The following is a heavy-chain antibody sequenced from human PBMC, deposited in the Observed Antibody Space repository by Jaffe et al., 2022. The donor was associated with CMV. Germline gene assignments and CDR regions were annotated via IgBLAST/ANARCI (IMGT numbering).Heavy chain of an antibody. J-gene: IGHJ4*02. CDR2: ISSSSSYI. CDR1: GFTFSSYS. V-gene: IGHV3-21*01. D-gene: IGHD3-16*02. CDR3: ARWLEHSMITFGGVIAEIGYFDY. Sequence: EVQLVESGGGLVKPGGSLRLSCAASGFTFSSYSMNWVRQAPGKGLEWVSSISSSSSYIYYADSVKGRFTISRDNAKNSLYLQMNSLRAEDTAVYYCARWLEHSMITFGGVIAEIGYFDYWGQGTLVTVSS.